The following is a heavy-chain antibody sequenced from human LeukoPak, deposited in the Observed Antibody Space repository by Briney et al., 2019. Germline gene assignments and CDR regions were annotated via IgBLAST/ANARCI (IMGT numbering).Heavy chain of an antibody. Sequence: PGGSLRLSCAASGFTFSNAWMSRVRQAPGKGLEWVGRIKSKTDGGTTDYAAPVKGRFTISRDDSKNTLYLQMNSLKTEDTAVYYCTTDQPDLYYYDSSGYYYFDYWGQGTLVTVSS. CDR2: IKSKTDGGTT. CDR1: GFTFSNAW. J-gene: IGHJ4*02. D-gene: IGHD3-22*01. CDR3: TTDQPDLYYYDSSGYYYFDY. V-gene: IGHV3-15*01.